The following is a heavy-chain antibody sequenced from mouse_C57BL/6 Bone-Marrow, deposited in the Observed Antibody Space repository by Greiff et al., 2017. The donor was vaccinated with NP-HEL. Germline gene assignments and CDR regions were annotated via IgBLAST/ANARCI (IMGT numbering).Heavy chain of an antibody. J-gene: IGHJ4*01. CDR3: ARSSLSYYGSGSLAMDY. V-gene: IGHV5-12*01. CDR2: IGKGGGST. CDR1: GFTFGNYN. Sequence: EVKLVESGGGLVQPGGSLKLSCEAPGFTFGNYNRYGFRKTPKRRRGGLAYIGKGGGSTYYPDTVKGRFTISRDNAKNTLYLQMSRLKSEDTAMYYCARSSLSYYGSGSLAMDYWGQGTSVTVSS. D-gene: IGHD1-1*01.